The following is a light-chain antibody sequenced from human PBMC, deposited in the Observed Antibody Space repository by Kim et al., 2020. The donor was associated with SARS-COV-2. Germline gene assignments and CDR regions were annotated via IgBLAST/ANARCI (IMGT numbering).Light chain of an antibody. V-gene: IGKV3-20*01. CDR2: GAS. Sequence: SPGERATRSCRASQSVTSNYIAGYQQKPDQAPRLLIYGASTRATGVPDRFSGSGSGTDFTLTISRLEPEDFAVYYGQQYDTPPWTFGHGTKVDIK. J-gene: IGKJ1*01. CDR1: QSVTSNY. CDR3: QQYDTPPWT.